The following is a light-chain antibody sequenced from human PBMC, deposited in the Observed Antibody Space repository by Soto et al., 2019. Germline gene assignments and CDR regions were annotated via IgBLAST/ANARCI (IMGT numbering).Light chain of an antibody. J-gene: IGKJ3*01. CDR2: AAS. Sequence: DIQMTQSPSSRSASVGDRDTITCRASQGISNYLAGYQQKPGKAPKLLIYAASTLQSGVPSRFSGSGSGTDFTLTISSLQPEDVETYYCQKYNSAPLTFGPGPKVHIK. CDR3: QKYNSAPLT. V-gene: IGKV1-27*01. CDR1: QGISNY.